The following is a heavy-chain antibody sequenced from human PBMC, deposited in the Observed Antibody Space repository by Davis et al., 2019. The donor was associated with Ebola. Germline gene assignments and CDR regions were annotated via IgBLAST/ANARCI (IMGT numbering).Heavy chain of an antibody. V-gene: IGHV1-2*02. CDR3: TTGVYGGYAFDI. Sequence: ASVKVSCKVSGGSLNSYAVSWVRQAPGQGLEWMGWISPNSGATIYAQRFQGRVTMTRDTSINTAYLELRSLRSDDPALYYCTTGVYGGYAFDIWGLGTLVTVSS. CDR2: ISPNSGAT. J-gene: IGHJ3*02. CDR1: GGSLNSYA. D-gene: IGHD4-23*01.